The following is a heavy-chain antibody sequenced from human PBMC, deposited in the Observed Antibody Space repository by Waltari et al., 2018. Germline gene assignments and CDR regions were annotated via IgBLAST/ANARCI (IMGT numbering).Heavy chain of an antibody. CDR3: ARVKAAALDY. CDR2: IYYSGST. D-gene: IGHD6-13*01. V-gene: IGHV4-59*01. Sequence: QVQLQESGPGLVKPSETLSLTCTVSGGSISSYYWSWIRKPPGKGLEWIGYIYYSGSTNDNPSLKSRVTISVDTSKNQFSLKLSSVTAADTAVYYCARVKAAALDYWGQGTLVTVSS. J-gene: IGHJ4*02. CDR1: GGSISSYY.